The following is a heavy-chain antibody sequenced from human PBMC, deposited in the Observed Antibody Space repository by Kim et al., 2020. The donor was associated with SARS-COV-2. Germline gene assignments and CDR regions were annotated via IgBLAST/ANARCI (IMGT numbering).Heavy chain of an antibody. CDR2: IYSGGST. CDR3: ARGRGGFFGGMDV. D-gene: IGHD3-3*01. V-gene: IGHV3-53*01. Sequence: GGSLRLSCAASGFTVSSNYMSWVRQAPGKGLEWVSVIYSGGSTYYADSVKGRFTISRDNSKNTLYLQMNSLRAEDTAVYYCARGRGGFFGGMDVWGQGTTVTVSS. J-gene: IGHJ6*02. CDR1: GFTVSSNY.